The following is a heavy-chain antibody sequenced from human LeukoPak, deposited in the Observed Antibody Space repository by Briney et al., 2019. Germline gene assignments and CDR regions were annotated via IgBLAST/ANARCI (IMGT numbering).Heavy chain of an antibody. CDR2: IYPGDFDT. D-gene: IGHD2/OR15-2a*01. J-gene: IGHJ4*02. Sequence: GESLKISCKGSGYSFTSYWIAWVRQMPGKGLEWMGIIYPGDFDTKYSPSFQGQVTISVDKSISTAYLQWSSLKASDTAMYYCARLAGGYFLYFNFWGQGTLVTVSS. V-gene: IGHV5-51*01. CDR3: ARLAGGYFLYFNF. CDR1: GYSFTSYW.